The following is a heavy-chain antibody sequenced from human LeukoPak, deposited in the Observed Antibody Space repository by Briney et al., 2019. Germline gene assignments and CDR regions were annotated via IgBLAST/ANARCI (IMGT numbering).Heavy chain of an antibody. J-gene: IGHJ5*02. D-gene: IGHD3-10*01. V-gene: IGHV1-46*01. CDR1: GYTFTSYY. CDR2: INPSVGST. CDR3: ARAWVITRVRGVNWFGP. Sequence: ASVKGSCKASGYTFTSYYMHWVRQAPGQGLEWRGIINPSVGSTSYAQKFQGRVTMTRDTSTSTVYMELSSVRSEDTAVYYCARAWVITRVRGVNWFGPWGQGTLVTVSS.